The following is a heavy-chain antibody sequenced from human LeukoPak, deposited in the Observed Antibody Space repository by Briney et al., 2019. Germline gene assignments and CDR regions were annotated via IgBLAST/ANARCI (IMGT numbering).Heavy chain of an antibody. CDR2: ISYDGSNK. V-gene: IGHV3-30*03. Sequence: GGSLRLSCAASGFTFSSYGMHWVRQAPGKGLEWVAVISYDGSNKYYADSVKGRFTISRDNSKNTLYLQMNSLRAEDTAVYYCALFGGMDVWGQGTTVTVSS. CDR3: ALFGGMDV. CDR1: GFTFSSYG. D-gene: IGHD3-10*02. J-gene: IGHJ6*02.